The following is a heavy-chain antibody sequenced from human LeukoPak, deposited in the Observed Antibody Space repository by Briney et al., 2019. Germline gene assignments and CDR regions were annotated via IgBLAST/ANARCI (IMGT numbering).Heavy chain of an antibody. V-gene: IGHV1-24*01. J-gene: IGHJ4*02. CDR1: GYTLTELS. D-gene: IGHD3-22*01. CDR3: ATEWDYYDSSGYPLCY. CDR2: FDPEDGET. Sequence: GASVKVSCKVSGYTLTELSMHWVRQAPGKGLEWMGGFDPEDGETIYAQKFQGRVTMTEDTSTDTAYMELSSLRSEDTAVYYCATEWDYYDSSGYPLCYWGQGTLVTVSS.